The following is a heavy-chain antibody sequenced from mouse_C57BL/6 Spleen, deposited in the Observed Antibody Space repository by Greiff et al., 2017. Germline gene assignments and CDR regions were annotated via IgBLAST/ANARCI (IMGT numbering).Heavy chain of an antibody. CDR2: ISSGSSTI. V-gene: IGHV5-17*01. CDR3: ARDDYYGSSDWYFDV. CDR1: GFTFSDYG. J-gene: IGHJ1*03. D-gene: IGHD1-1*01. Sequence: EVKLVESGGGLVKPGGSLKLSCAASGFTFSDYGMHWVRQAPEKGLEWVAYISSGSSTIYYADTVKGRFTISRDNAKNTLFLQMTSLRSEDTAMYYGARDDYYGSSDWYFDVWGTGTTVTVSS.